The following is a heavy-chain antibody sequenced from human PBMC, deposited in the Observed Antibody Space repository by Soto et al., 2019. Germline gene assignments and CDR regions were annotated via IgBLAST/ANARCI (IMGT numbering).Heavy chain of an antibody. D-gene: IGHD2-2*01. CDR2: SYYSGST. CDR1: GGSVSSGSYY. J-gene: IGHJ5*02. Sequence: QVQLQESGPGLVKPSETLSLTCTVSGGSVSSGSYYWSWIRQPTGKGLEWIGYSYYSGSTNSNPRPNRRVTIPVETSKHQVSLQLSSVTAADTAVYYCARVRGYCSSTICQGIRFDPWGQGTLVTVSS. V-gene: IGHV4-61*01. CDR3: ARVRGYCSSTICQGIRFDP.